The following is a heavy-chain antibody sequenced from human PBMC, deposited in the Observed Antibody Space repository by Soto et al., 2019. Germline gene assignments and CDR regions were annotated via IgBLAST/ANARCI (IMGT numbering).Heavy chain of an antibody. CDR1: GYTFTGYY. CDR2: INPNSGGT. CDR3: ARDSGYDRYYYYYGMDV. J-gene: IGHJ6*02. V-gene: IGHV1-2*04. Sequence: ASLKVSCKASGYTFTGYYMHWVRQAPGQGLEWMGWINPNSGGTNYAQKFQGWVTMTRDTSISTAYMELSRLRSDDTAVYYCARDSGYDRYYYYYGMDVWGQGTTVTVSS. D-gene: IGHD5-12*01.